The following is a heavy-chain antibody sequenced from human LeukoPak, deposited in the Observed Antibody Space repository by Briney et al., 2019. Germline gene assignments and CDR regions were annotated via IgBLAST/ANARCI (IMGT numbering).Heavy chain of an antibody. D-gene: IGHD2-15*01. CDR2: YGSNK. V-gene: IGHV3-30*01. J-gene: IGHJ3*01. CDR3: VRDRIAFDL. Sequence: YGSNKYYADSVKGRFTISRDNSKNTLYLQMNSLRAEDTAVYYCVRDRIAFDLWGQGTMVTVSS.